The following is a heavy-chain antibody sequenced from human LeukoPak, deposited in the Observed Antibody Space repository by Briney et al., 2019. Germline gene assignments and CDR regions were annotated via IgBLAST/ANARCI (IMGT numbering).Heavy chain of an antibody. CDR2: IYYSGST. D-gene: IGHD6-19*01. Sequence: SETLSLTCTVSGGSISSSSYYWGWIRQPPGKGLEWIASIYYSGSTYYNPSLKSRVTISVDTSKNVFSPKLSSVTAADTAVYYCARGLYSSAWYHFDFWGQGTLVTVSS. CDR1: GGSISSSSYY. CDR3: ARGLYSSAWYHFDF. V-gene: IGHV4-39*01. J-gene: IGHJ4*02.